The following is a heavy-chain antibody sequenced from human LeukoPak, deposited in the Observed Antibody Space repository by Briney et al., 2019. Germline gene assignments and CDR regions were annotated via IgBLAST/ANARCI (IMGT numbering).Heavy chain of an antibody. CDR2: INSDGSST. J-gene: IGHJ4*02. CDR1: GFTFSSYW. V-gene: IGHV3-74*01. CDR3: ARGLSGYASSLGY. Sequence: GGSLRLSCAASGFTFSSYWMHWVRQAPGKGLVWDSRINSDGSSTSYADSVRGRFSISRDNAKNTLYLQMNSLRAEDTAVYYCARGLSGYASSLGYWGQGTLVTVSA. D-gene: IGHD6-6*01.